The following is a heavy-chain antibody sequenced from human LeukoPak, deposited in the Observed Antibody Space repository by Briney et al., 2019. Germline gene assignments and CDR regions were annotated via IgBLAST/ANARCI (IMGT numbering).Heavy chain of an antibody. V-gene: IGHV4-59*01. J-gene: IGHJ3*02. D-gene: IGHD6-19*01. CDR3: ASLLLGGGWYPDAFDI. CDR1: GGSISSYY. CDR2: IYYSGST. Sequence: SSETLSLTCTVSGGSISSYYWSWIRQPPGKGLEWIGYIYYSGSTNYNPSLKSRVTISVDTSKNQFSLKLSSVTAADTAVYYCASLLLGGGWYPDAFDIWGQGTMVTVSS.